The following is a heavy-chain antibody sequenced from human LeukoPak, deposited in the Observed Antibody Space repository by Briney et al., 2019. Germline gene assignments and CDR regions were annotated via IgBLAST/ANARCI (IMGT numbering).Heavy chain of an antibody. CDR3: ARLILNYGWD. CDR2: IYPTDSDP. D-gene: IGHD3-10*01. CDR1: GYSFTNFW. J-gene: IGHJ4*02. V-gene: IGHV5-51*01. Sequence: GESLKISCKGSGYSFTNFWIGWVRQMPGKGLEWMGIIYPTDSDPQYSPSFQGQVTISVDKSISTAYLQWSSLKASDTAMYYCARLILNYGWDWGQGTPVTVSS.